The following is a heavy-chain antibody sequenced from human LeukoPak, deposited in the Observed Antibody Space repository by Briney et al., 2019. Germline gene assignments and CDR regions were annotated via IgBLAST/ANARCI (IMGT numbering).Heavy chain of an antibody. CDR1: GYTFTSYG. J-gene: IGHJ5*02. D-gene: IGHD2-21*02. V-gene: IGHV1-18*01. CDR2: ISAYNGNT. CDR3: ARIFPAGGGDCYVTAGVGWFDP. Sequence: GASVKVSCKASGYTFTSYGISWVRQAPGQGLEWMGWISAYNGNTNYAQKLQGRVTMTTDTSTSTAYMELRSPRSDDTAVYYCARIFPAGGGDCYVTAGVGWFDPWGQGTLVTVSS.